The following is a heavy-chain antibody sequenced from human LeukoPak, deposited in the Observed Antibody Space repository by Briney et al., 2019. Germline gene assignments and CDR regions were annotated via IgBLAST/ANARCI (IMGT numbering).Heavy chain of an antibody. D-gene: IGHD3-10*01. Sequence: PWRSLRLSCPASGFTFSSYAMHWVRQAPGKGLGWVAVISYVVSNKYYADSVKGRFTISRDNSKNTLYLKMNSLRAEDTAVYYCAATPPRSGWFDAWGQGTLVTVSS. J-gene: IGHJ5*02. CDR3: AATPPRSGWFDA. CDR1: GFTFSSYA. CDR2: ISYVVSNK. V-gene: IGHV3-30-3*01.